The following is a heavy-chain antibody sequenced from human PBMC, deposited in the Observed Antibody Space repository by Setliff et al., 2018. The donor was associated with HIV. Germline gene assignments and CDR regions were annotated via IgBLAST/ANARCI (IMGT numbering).Heavy chain of an antibody. D-gene: IGHD1-1*01. V-gene: IGHV1-69*06. J-gene: IGHJ6*03. CDR1: GGTFSSYA. Sequence: SVKVSCKASGGTFSSYAISWVRQAPGQGLEWMGRIIPIFGTANYAQKFQGRVTITADKSTSTAYMELSSLRSEDTAVYYCARNPQPTGAPDYYYYYYMDVWGKGTTVTVSS. CDR2: IIPIFGTA. CDR3: ARNPQPTGAPDYYYYYYMDV.